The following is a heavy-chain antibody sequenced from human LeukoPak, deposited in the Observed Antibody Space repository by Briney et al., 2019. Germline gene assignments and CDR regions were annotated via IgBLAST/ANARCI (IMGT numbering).Heavy chain of an antibody. D-gene: IGHD6-19*01. J-gene: IGHJ6*02. V-gene: IGHV1-8*01. Sequence: ASVKVSCKASGYTFTSYDINWVRQATGQGLEGMGWMNPNSGNTGYAQKFQGRVTMTRNTSISTAYMELSSLRSEDTAVYYCARARRGGWGTNYYYYGMDVWGQGTTVTVSS. CDR3: ARARRGGWGTNYYYYGMDV. CDR2: MNPNSGNT. CDR1: GYTFTSYD.